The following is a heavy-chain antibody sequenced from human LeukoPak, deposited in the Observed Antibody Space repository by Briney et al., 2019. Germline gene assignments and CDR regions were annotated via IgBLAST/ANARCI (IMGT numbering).Heavy chain of an antibody. CDR1: GFTFSSYW. D-gene: IGHD3-16*02. CDR2: INSDGSST. CDR3: ARVGVIVRSFDY. V-gene: IGHV3-74*01. Sequence: YPGGSLRLSCAASGFTFSSYWMHWVRQAPVKGLVWVSRINSDGSSTSYADSVKGRFTISRDNAKNTLYLQMNSLRAEDTAVYYCARVGVIVRSFDYWGQGTLVTVSS. J-gene: IGHJ4*02.